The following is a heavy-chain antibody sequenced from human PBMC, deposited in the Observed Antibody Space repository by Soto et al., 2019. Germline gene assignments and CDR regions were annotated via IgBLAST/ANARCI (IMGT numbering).Heavy chain of an antibody. D-gene: IGHD3-3*01. J-gene: IGHJ4*02. CDR3: ARAKPKGFWEPKPIDY. CDR2: IWYDGSNK. V-gene: IGHV3-33*01. Sequence: LRLSCAASGFTFSSYGMHWVRQAPGKGLEWVAVIWYDGSNKYYADSVKGRFTISRDNSKNTLYLQMNSLRAEDTAVYYCARAKPKGFWEPKPIDYWGQGTLVTVSS. CDR1: GFTFSSYG.